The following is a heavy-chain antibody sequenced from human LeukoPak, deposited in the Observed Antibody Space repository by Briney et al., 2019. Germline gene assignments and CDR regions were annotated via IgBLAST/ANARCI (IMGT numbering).Heavy chain of an antibody. CDR1: GFTFDDYA. CDR2: ISWDGGST. V-gene: IGHV3-43*01. CDR3: AKDISPRGYYDSSGYLDY. D-gene: IGHD3-22*01. Sequence: PGGSLRLSCAASGFTFDDYAMHWVRQAPGKGLEWVSLISWDGGSTYYADSVKGRFTISRDNSKNSLYLQMNSLRTEDTALYYCAKDISPRGYYDSSGYLDYWGQGTLVTVSS. J-gene: IGHJ4*02.